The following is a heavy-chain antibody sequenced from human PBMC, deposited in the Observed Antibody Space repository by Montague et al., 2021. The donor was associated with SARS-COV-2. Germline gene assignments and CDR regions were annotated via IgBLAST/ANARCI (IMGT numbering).Heavy chain of an antibody. CDR1: GASISSSENS. V-gene: IGHV4-39*01. CDR3: ARHVTFGGVVVALDR. D-gene: IGHD3-16*02. J-gene: IGHJ4*02. Sequence: SETLSLTCTVSGASISSSENSWGWIRQSPGKGLEWFGSIFYSGTTYFNPSLRSRIAISVDTSKNQFSLKVTSVTAADTAVYYCARHVTFGGVVVALDRWGQGHLVSVSS. CDR2: IFYSGTT.